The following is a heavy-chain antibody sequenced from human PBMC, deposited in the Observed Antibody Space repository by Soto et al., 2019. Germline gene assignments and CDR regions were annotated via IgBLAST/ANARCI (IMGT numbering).Heavy chain of an antibody. Sequence: PGESLTISCKGSGYSFTSYWIGWVLQMPGKGLEWMGIIYPGDSDTRYSPSFQGQVTISADKSISTAYLQWSSLKASDTAMYYCARTSAAGKYYYGMDIWGKETTVTVAS. CDR1: GYSFTSYW. CDR3: ARTSAAGKYYYGMDI. V-gene: IGHV5-51*01. D-gene: IGHD6-13*01. CDR2: IYPGDSDT. J-gene: IGHJ6*04.